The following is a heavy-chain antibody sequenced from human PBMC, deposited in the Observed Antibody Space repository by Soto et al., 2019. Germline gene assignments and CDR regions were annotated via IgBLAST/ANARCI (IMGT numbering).Heavy chain of an antibody. CDR3: AGELRYFDWSYYFDY. V-gene: IGHV1-69*12. CDR1: GGTFSSYA. Sequence: QVQLVQSGAEVKKPGSSVKVSCKASGGTFSSYAISWVRQAPGQGLEWMGGIIPIFGTANYAQKFQGRVTFSADEAPSTAYMELSSLRSEDTAVYYCAGELRYFDWSYYFDYWCQGTLVTVSS. J-gene: IGHJ4*02. CDR2: IIPIFGTA. D-gene: IGHD3-9*01.